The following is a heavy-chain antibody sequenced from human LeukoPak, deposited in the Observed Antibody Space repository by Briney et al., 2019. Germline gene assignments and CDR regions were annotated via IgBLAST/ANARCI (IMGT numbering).Heavy chain of an antibody. CDR1: GFTFSDY. Sequence: GGSLRLSCAASGFTFSDYMSWIRQAPGRGLEWVSYISRSGRTIYYADSVKGRFTISRDNAKNSLYLQMNSLRAEDTAVYYCARDPQGATGGFDYWGQGTLVTVSS. CDR3: ARDPQGATGGFDY. J-gene: IGHJ4*02. D-gene: IGHD1-26*01. CDR2: ISRSGRTI. V-gene: IGHV3-11*01.